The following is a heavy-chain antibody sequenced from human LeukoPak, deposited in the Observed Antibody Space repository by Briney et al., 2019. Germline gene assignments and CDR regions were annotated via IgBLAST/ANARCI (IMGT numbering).Heavy chain of an antibody. Sequence: ASVKVSCKASGYTFTSYGICWVRQAPGQGLEWMGWISAYNGNTNYAQKLQGRVTMTTDTSTSTAYMELRSLRSDDTAVYYCARGNLRDCTNGVCYPAHFDYWGQGTLVTVSS. CDR1: GYTFTSYG. D-gene: IGHD2-8*01. J-gene: IGHJ4*02. CDR2: ISAYNGNT. CDR3: ARGNLRDCTNGVCYPAHFDY. V-gene: IGHV1-18*01.